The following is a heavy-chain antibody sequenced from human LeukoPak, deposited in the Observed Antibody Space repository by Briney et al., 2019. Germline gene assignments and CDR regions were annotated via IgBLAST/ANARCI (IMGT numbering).Heavy chain of an antibody. Sequence: GRSLRLSCAASGFTFDDYAMHWVRQAPGKGLEWVSGISWNSGSIGYADSVEGRFTISRDNAKNSLYFQMNSLRAEDTALYYCAKDNLGDFYDSSGYPDYWGQGILVTVSS. CDR2: ISWNSGSI. CDR1: GFTFDDYA. D-gene: IGHD3-22*01. CDR3: AKDNLGDFYDSSGYPDY. J-gene: IGHJ4*02. V-gene: IGHV3-9*01.